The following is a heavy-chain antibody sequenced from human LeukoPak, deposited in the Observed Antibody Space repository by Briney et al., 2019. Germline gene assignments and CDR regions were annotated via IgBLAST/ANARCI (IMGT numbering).Heavy chain of an antibody. J-gene: IGHJ4*02. CDR3: AREGGVGALDY. CDR2: ISAYNGNT. CDR1: GYTFTSYG. D-gene: IGHD1-26*01. V-gene: IGHV1-18*01. Sequence: ASVKVSCKASGYTFTSYGISWVRQAPGQGLEWMGWISAYNGNTNYAQKLQGRVTMTTDTSTSAAHMELRSLRSDDTAVYYCAREGGVGALDYWGQGTLVTVSS.